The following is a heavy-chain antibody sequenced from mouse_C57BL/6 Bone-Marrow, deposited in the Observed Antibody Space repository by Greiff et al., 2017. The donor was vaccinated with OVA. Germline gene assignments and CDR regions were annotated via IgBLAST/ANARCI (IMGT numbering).Heavy chain of an antibody. D-gene: IGHD1-1*01. CDR3: ARVSPVVATDFDV. CDR2: IHPNSGST. V-gene: IGHV1-64*01. Sequence: QVQLQQPGAELVKPGASVKLSCKASGYTFTSYWMHWVKQRPGQGLEWIGMIHPNSGSTNYNEKFKSKATLTVDKSSSTAYMQLSSLTSEDSAVYDCARVSPVVATDFDVWGTGTTVTVSS. J-gene: IGHJ1*03. CDR1: GYTFTSYW.